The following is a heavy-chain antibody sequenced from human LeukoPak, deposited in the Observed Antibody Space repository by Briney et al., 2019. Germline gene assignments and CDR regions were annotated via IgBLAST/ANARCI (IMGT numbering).Heavy chain of an antibody. V-gene: IGHV3-74*03. CDR2: INGDGSSP. J-gene: IGHJ4*02. CDR3: AGSTRGSFAIN. D-gene: IGHD6-13*01. CDR1: GFTFGSYW. Sequence: GGSLRLSCAASGFTFGSYWMHWVRQPPGKGLVWVSRINGDGSSPTYADSVKGRFTISRDNAKNTLYLQMNSLTTEDTAVYYCAGSTRGSFAINWGQGTLVTVSS.